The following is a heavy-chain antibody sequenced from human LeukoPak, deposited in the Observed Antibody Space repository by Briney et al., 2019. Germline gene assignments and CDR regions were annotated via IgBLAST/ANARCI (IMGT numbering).Heavy chain of an antibody. CDR3: AKDTSNYVHYYYYMDV. Sequence: GGSLRLSCAASGFTFDDYAMHWVRQAPGKGLEWVSGISWNSGSIGYADSVKGRFTISRDNAKNSLYLQMNSLRAEDTALYYCAKDTSNYVHYYYYMDVWGKGTTVTVSS. J-gene: IGHJ6*03. D-gene: IGHD4-11*01. CDR1: GFTFDDYA. CDR2: ISWNSGSI. V-gene: IGHV3-9*01.